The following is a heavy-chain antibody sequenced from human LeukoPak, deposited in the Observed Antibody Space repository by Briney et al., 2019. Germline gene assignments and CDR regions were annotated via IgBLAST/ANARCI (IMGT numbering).Heavy chain of an antibody. Sequence: SETLSLTCAVYGGSFSGYYWSWIRQPPGKGLEWIGEINHSGSTNYNPSLKSRVTISVDTSKNQFSLKLSSVTAADTAVYYCARGSRYYGSGSYGSWFDPWGQGTLVTISS. J-gene: IGHJ5*02. CDR1: GGSFSGYY. CDR3: ARGSRYYGSGSYGSWFDP. CDR2: INHSGST. D-gene: IGHD3-10*01. V-gene: IGHV4-34*01.